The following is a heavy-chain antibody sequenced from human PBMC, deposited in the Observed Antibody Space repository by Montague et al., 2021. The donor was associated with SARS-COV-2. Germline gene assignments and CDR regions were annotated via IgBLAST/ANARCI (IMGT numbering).Heavy chain of an antibody. J-gene: IGHJ5*02. CDR2: ISAGGGA. CDR3: AREVSGSYYNGWFDP. V-gene: IGHV4-4*07. D-gene: IGHD3-10*01. CDR1: GDSITYFY. Sequence: SETLSLTCTVSGDSITYFYWNWIRQPAGNGLEWIGRISAGGGANYNPSLKSRVTMSMDTSKNQFSLKLSSVTAADTAVYYCAREVSGSYYNGWFDPWGQGTLVTVSS.